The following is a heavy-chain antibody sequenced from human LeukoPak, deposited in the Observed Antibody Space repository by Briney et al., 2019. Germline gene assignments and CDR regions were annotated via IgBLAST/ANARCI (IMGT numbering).Heavy chain of an antibody. Sequence: SETLSLTCTVSGGSISSSSYYWGWIRQPPGKGLEWIGSIYYSGSTYYNPSLKSRVTISVDTSKNQFSLKLSSVTAADTAVYYCARVFRAAAVDYWGQGTLVTVSS. CDR3: ARVFRAAAVDY. V-gene: IGHV4-39*07. CDR1: GGSISSSSYY. D-gene: IGHD6-13*01. CDR2: IYYSGST. J-gene: IGHJ4*02.